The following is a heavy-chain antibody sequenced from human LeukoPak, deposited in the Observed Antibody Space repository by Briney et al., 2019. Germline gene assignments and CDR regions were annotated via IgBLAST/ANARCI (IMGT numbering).Heavy chain of an antibody. CDR2: TYYRSKWFN. D-gene: IGHD3-10*01. CDR3: ARFRAQMVAFDY. J-gene: IGHJ4*02. Sequence: SQTLSLTCAIFGDSVSSNSAAWSWIRQSPSRGLEWLGRTYYRSKWFNEYAVSVKSRITINPDTSKNQFSLRLKSLTPDDTAVYYCARFRAQMVAFDYWGQGILVTVSS. V-gene: IGHV6-1*01. CDR1: GDSVSSNSAA.